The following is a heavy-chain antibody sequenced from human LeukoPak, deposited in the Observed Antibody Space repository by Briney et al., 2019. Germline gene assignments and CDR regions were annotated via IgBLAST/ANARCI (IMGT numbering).Heavy chain of an antibody. D-gene: IGHD5-24*01. V-gene: IGHV4-34*01. CDR2: INHSGST. CDR3: TRSVPGMATTL. Sequence: SESLSLTCAVYGGSFSGYYWGWIRQPPGKGLEWIGEINHSGSTNYNTSLKSGVTISVDTSKKQFSRRLSSVTAADTAVYYCTRSVPGMATTLWGQGTLVTVSP. J-gene: IGHJ4*02. CDR1: GGSFSGYY.